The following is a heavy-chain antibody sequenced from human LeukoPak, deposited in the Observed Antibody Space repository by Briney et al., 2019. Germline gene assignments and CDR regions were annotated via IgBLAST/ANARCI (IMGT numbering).Heavy chain of an antibody. D-gene: IGHD3-9*01. V-gene: IGHV1-18*01. Sequence: AASVKVSCKASGYTFTSYGISWVRQAPGQGLEWMGWISAYNGNTNYAQKLQGRVTMTTDTSTSTAYMELRSLRSDDTAVYYCARDRFGSEVLRYFDWPQGWFDPWGQGTLVTVSS. CDR1: GYTFTSYG. J-gene: IGHJ5*02. CDR2: ISAYNGNT. CDR3: ARDRFGSEVLRYFDWPQGWFDP.